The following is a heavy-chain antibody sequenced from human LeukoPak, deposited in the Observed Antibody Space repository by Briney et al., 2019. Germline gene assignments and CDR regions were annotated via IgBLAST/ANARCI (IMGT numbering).Heavy chain of an antibody. CDR3: AKGGARLHSYYFDY. CDR2: IKQDGSEK. J-gene: IGHJ4*02. D-gene: IGHD1-26*01. CDR1: GFTFSSRDW. V-gene: IGHV3-7*01. Sequence: GGSLRLSCVASGFTFSSRDWMTWVPQAPGKGLEWVANIKQDGSEKNYVDSVKGRFTISRDNAKNSLYLQMNSLRAEDTAVFYCAKGGARLHSYYFDYWGQGTLVTVSS.